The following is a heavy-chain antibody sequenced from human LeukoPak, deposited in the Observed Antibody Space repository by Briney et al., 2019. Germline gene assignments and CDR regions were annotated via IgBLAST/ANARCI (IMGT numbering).Heavy chain of an antibody. CDR2: ISGSGGST. J-gene: IGHJ4*02. CDR1: GFTFSSYA. Sequence: GGSLRLSCAASGFTFSSYAMSWVRQAPGKGLEWVSAISGSGGSTYYADSVKGRFTISRDNSKNMLYLQMNSLRAEDTAVYYCARGTIADAGPFYFDNWGQGTLVTVSS. D-gene: IGHD6-13*01. V-gene: IGHV3-23*01. CDR3: ARGTIADAGPFYFDN.